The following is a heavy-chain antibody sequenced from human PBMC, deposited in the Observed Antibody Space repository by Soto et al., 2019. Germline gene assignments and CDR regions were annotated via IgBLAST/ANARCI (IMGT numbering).Heavy chain of an antibody. J-gene: IGHJ3*01. CDR1: GFTFSDYV. CDR3: ARVRLSIAVNDALDV. D-gene: IGHD3-3*02. V-gene: IGHV3-30*14. Sequence: QVRLVESGGGVVQPGTSLRLSCAASGFTFSDYVIHWVRQAAGKGLEWVASMTYDGATEYYADSVKGRFTMSRDNSTRALSLQMNSLRPADTAVYYCARVRLSIAVNDALDVWGQGTTVSVSS. CDR2: MTYDGATE.